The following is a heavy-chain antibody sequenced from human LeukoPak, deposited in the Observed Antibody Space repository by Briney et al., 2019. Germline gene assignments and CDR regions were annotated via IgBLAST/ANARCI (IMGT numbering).Heavy chain of an antibody. D-gene: IGHD1-26*01. J-gene: IGHJ4*02. Sequence: ASVKVSCKASGYTFTGYYMHWVRQAPGQGLEWMGWINPNSGGTNYARKFQGRVTMTRDTSISTAYMELSRLRSDDTAVYYCARDLDSGSYYDYWGQGTLVTVSS. CDR3: ARDLDSGSYYDY. CDR2: INPNSGGT. CDR1: GYTFTGYY. V-gene: IGHV1-2*02.